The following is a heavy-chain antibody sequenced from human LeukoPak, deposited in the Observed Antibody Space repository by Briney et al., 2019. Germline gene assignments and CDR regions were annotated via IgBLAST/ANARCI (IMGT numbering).Heavy chain of an antibody. CDR2: IKRDGSEK. Sequence: QSGGSLRLSCAASGFTFSTYWMSWVRQAPGKGLEWVANIKRDGSEKYYVDSVKGRFTISRDNAKNSLYLQMNSLRAEDTAVYYCARDSYCSSVSCRGHTSWFDPWGQGTLVTVSS. J-gene: IGHJ5*02. CDR1: GFTFSTYW. CDR3: ARDSYCSSVSCRGHTSWFDP. V-gene: IGHV3-7*01. D-gene: IGHD2-2*01.